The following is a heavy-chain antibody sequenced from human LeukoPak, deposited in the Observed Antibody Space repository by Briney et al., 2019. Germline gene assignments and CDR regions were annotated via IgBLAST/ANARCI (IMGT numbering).Heavy chain of an antibody. CDR1: GFTFSSYG. Sequence: GGSLRLSCAASGFTFSSYGMHWVRQAPGKGLEWVAFIRYDGSNKYYADSVKGRFTISRDNSKSTLYLQMNSLRAEDTAVYYCAKVGSGWYYFDYWGQGTLVTVSS. CDR2: IRYDGSNK. D-gene: IGHD6-19*01. CDR3: AKVGSGWYYFDY. J-gene: IGHJ4*02. V-gene: IGHV3-30*02.